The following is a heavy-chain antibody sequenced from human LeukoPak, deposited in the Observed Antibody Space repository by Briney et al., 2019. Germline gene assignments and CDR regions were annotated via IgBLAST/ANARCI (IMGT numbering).Heavy chain of an antibody. CDR3: ARAAGDSGSYSG. V-gene: IGHV4-39*01. D-gene: IGHD3-10*01. CDR2: IYYSGST. CDR1: GGSISSSSYY. Sequence: PSETLSLTCTVSGGSISSSSYYWGWIRQPPGKGLEWIGSIYYSGSTYYNPSLKSRVTISVDTSKNQFSLKLSSVTAADTAVYYCARAAGDSGSYSGWGQGTLVTVSS. J-gene: IGHJ4*02.